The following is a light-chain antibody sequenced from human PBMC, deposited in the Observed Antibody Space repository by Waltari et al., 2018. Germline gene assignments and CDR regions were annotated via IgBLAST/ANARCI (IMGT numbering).Light chain of an antibody. CDR2: QDT. CDR1: VLAEKY. V-gene: IGLV3-27*01. Sequence: YDLAQPFSVSVSPGQTATITCSGDVLAEKYVRWFQQRPGQAPTLILYQDTERPSGIPERVSGSSSGSTVTLTIRGALLEDEGDYHCHAAADNNWFFGGGTKLTVL. J-gene: IGLJ2*01. CDR3: HAAADNNWF.